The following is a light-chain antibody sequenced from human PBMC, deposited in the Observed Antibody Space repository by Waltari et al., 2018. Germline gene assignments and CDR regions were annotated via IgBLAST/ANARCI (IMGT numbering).Light chain of an antibody. CDR2: GNT. CDR3: QSYDSNLSGLV. V-gene: IGLV1-40*01. J-gene: IGLJ1*01. Sequence: QSVLTQPPSVSGSPGQRVTISCTGSSSNIVPPYDVHWYQHVPGTAPNVLIYGNTNRPSGVPDRFSASKSGTSASLAITGLQAEDEGYYYCQSYDSNLSGLVFGTGTKVTVL. CDR1: SSNIVPPYD.